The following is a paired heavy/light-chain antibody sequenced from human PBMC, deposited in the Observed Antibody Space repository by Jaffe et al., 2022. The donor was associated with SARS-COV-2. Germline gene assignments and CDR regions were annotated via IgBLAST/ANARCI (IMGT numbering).Heavy chain of an antibody. V-gene: IGHV3-30*09. Sequence: QVQLVESGGGVVQPGTSLRLFCAASGFTFSGYAMHWVRQAPGKGLQWVAVISYDGTNKYYADSVKGRFVISRDNSKNTLSLQMNSLRAEDTAVYFCARARYCSGGGCYTHFDSWGQGTLVTVSS. J-gene: IGHJ4*02. CDR2: ISYDGTNK. D-gene: IGHD2-15*01. CDR3: ARARYCSGGGCYTHFDS. CDR1: GFTFSGYA.
Light chain of an antibody. J-gene: IGKJ5*01. CDR2: DAS. Sequence: EIVLTQSPATLSLSPGERATLSCRASQSVSNYLAWYQQKPGQAPRLLIYDASNRATGIPARFSGSGSGTDFTLTISSLEPEDFAVYYCQLRDNWPLFGQGTRLEIK. CDR1: QSVSNY. V-gene: IGKV3-11*01. CDR3: QLRDNWPL.